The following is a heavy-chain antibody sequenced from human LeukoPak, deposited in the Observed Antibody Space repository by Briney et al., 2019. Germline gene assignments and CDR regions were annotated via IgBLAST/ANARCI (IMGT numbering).Heavy chain of an antibody. Sequence: PSETLSLTCTVSGGSISSYYWSWIRQPPGKGLEWIGYIYYSGNTNYNPSLKSRVTISVDTSKNQFSLELSSVTAADTAVYYCARQRVAADDMHNWFDPWGQGTLVTVSS. J-gene: IGHJ5*02. V-gene: IGHV4-59*08. CDR2: IYYSGNT. CDR3: ARQRVAADDMHNWFDP. D-gene: IGHD2-15*01. CDR1: GGSISSYY.